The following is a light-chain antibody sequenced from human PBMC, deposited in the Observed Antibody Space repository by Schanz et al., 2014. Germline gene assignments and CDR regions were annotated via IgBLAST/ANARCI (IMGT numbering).Light chain of an antibody. J-gene: IGLJ2*01. V-gene: IGLV4-69*01. CDR1: SDHSSYA. CDR2: LEGSGSY. CDR3: QTWGTGTVV. Sequence: QLVLTQSPSVSASLGASVKLTCTLSSDHSSYAIAWHQQQPEKAPRYLMKLEGSGSYNKGSGLPDRFSGSSSGAERYLTISSLQSEDEADYYCQTWGTGTVVFGGGTKLTVL.